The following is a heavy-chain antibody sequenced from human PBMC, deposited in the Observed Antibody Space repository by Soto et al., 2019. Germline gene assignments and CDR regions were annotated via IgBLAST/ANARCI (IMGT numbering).Heavy chain of an antibody. CDR2: IYHSGST. CDR1: GGSISSSNW. J-gene: IGHJ6*02. D-gene: IGHD6-19*01. Sequence: SETLSLTCAVSGGSISSSNWWSWVRQPPGKGLEWIGEIYHSGSTNYNPSLKSRVTISVDKSKNQFSLKLSSVTAADTAVYYCARDLSGRIAVAGTGQGYYYYGMDVWGQGTTVTVSS. V-gene: IGHV4-4*02. CDR3: ARDLSGRIAVAGTGQGYYYYGMDV.